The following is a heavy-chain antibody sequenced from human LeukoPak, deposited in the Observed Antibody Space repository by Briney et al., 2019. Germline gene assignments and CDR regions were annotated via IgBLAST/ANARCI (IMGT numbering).Heavy chain of an antibody. D-gene: IGHD7-27*01. CDR1: GDSVSSNSAA. V-gene: IGHV6-1*01. CDR3: ARAINWGVHDY. J-gene: IGHJ4*02. CDR2: TYYRSKWYN. Sequence: SQPLSLTCAISGDSVSSNSAAWNWFRQSASRGLEWLGRTYYRSKWYNDYAVSVKSRITINPDTSKNQFSLQLNSVTPDDTAVYSCARAINWGVHDYWGQGTLVTVSS.